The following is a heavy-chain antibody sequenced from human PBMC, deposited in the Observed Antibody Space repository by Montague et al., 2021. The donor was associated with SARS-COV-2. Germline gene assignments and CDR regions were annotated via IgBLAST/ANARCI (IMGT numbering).Heavy chain of an antibody. CDR2: TYYRGST. Sequence: SETLSPTRTLSGGSISSSTYYWAWIRQPPVKGLEWIGRTYYRGSTYYNSSLKSRVFISVDASKKQLSLTLTSVTTADTAVYYCATQEDPSGWIPRPFDFWGQGTLLSVSS. J-gene: IGHJ4*02. D-gene: IGHD6-19*01. V-gene: IGHV4-39*01. CDR3: ATQEDPSGWIPRPFDF. CDR1: GGSISSSTYY.